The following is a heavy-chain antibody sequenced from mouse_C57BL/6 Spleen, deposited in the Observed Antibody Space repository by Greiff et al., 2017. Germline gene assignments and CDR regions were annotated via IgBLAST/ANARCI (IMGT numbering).Heavy chain of an antibody. V-gene: IGHV1-62-3*01. CDR2: IDPNSGGT. CDR3: TRNWDVGY. Sequence: QVQLKQPGAELMKPGASVKLSCKASGYTFTSYWMHWVKQRPGRGLEWIGRIDPNSGGTKYNEKFKSKAILTADKSSSTAYMELRSLTSEDSAVYYCTRNWDVGYWGQGTTLTVSS. D-gene: IGHD4-1*01. J-gene: IGHJ2*01. CDR1: GYTFTSYW.